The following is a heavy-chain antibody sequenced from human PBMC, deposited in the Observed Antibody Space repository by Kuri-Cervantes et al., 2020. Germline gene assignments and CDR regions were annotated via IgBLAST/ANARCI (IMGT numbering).Heavy chain of an antibody. D-gene: IGHD6-13*01. V-gene: IGHV1-2*04. CDR3: ARDVQVVASSSWGDAFDI. CDR2: INPNSGGT. CDR1: GYTFTGYY. J-gene: IGHJ3*02. Sequence: ASVKVSCKASGYTFTGYYMHWVRQAPGQGLEWMGWINPNSGGTNYAQKFQGWVTMTRDTSISTAYMELSRLRSDDTAVYYCARDVQVVASSSWGDAFDIWGQGTMVTVSS.